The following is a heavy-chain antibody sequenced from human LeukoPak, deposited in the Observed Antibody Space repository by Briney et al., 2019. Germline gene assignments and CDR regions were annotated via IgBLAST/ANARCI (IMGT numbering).Heavy chain of an antibody. D-gene: IGHD2-15*01. CDR1: GGTFSSYA. CDR2: IIPILGIA. Sequence: GASVKVSCKASGGTFSSYAISWVRQAPGQGLEWMGRIIPILGIANYAQKFQGRVTITADKSTSTAYMELSSLRSEDTAVYYCARLVVAATSRDYWGQGTPVTVSS. J-gene: IGHJ4*02. V-gene: IGHV1-69*04. CDR3: ARLVVAATSRDY.